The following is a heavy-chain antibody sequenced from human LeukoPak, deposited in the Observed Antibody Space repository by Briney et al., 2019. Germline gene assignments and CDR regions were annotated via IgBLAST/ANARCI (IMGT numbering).Heavy chain of an antibody. CDR2: ISYDGSNK. D-gene: IGHD6-6*01. CDR3: AKDRDVYSSSDWVY. J-gene: IGHJ4*02. V-gene: IGHV3-30*04. CDR1: GFTFSSYA. Sequence: PGRSLRLSCAASGFTFSSYAMHWVRQAPGKGLEWVTVISYDGSNKYYTDSVKGRFTISRDNSKNTLYLQMNSLRAEDTAVYYCAKDRDVYSSSDWVYWGQGTLVTVSS.